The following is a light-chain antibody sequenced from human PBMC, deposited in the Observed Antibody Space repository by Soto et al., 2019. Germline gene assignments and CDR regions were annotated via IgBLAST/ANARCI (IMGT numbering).Light chain of an antibody. CDR2: WAS. V-gene: IGKV4-1*01. CDR3: QKYYITPLT. J-gene: IGKJ4*01. Sequence: DIVMTQSPDSLAVSLGERATINCKSSQSVLYSSNNKNYLAWYQQKPGQPPKLLIYWASTRESGVPDRFSGIGFGTDFTLTISSLQAEDVAVYYCQKYYITPLTFGGGTKVEIK. CDR1: QSVLYSSNNKNY.